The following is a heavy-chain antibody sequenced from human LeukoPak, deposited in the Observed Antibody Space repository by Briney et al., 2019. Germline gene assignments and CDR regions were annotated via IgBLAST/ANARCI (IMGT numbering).Heavy chain of an antibody. J-gene: IGHJ4*02. D-gene: IGHD3/OR15-3a*01. CDR1: GFTVSSDY. Sequence: PGGSLRLSCAASGFTVSSDYMSWVRQAPGKGLEWVSVIYSGGNTYYADSVKGRFTISRDNSRNTLYLQMNNVRPEDTAVYHCLKGGWAAIGPPKDWGPGTLVTVSS. CDR3: LKGGWAAIGPPKD. V-gene: IGHV3-66*01. CDR2: IYSGGNT.